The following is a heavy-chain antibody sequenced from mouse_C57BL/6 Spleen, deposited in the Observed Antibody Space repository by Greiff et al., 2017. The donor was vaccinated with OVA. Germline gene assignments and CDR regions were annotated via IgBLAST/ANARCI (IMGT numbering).Heavy chain of an antibody. CDR1: GFSFNTYA. CDR3: ERRGEYYDGSSYYAMDY. D-gene: IGHD1-1*01. V-gene: IGHV10-1*01. J-gene: IGHJ4*01. CDR2: IRSKSNNYAT. Sequence: EVKLMESGGGLVQPKGSLKLSCAASGFSFNTYAMNWVRQAPGKGLEWVARIRSKSNNYATYYADSVKDRFTISRDDSESMLYLQMSNVKTEDTAMYYWERRGEYYDGSSYYAMDYWGQGTSVTVSS.